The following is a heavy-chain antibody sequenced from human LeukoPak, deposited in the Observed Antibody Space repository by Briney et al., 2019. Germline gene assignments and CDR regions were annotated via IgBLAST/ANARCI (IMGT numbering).Heavy chain of an antibody. V-gene: IGHV1-8*01. J-gene: IGHJ6*02. CDR3: ARASYYDFWSGYFNHNYYYYGMDV. CDR2: MNPNSGNT. Sequence: ASVKVSCKASGYTFTSYDISWVRQATGQGLEWMGWMNPNSGNTGYAQKFQGRVTMTRNTSISTAYMELSSLRSEDTAVYYCARASYYDFWSGYFNHNYYYYGMDVWGQGSTVTVSS. CDR1: GYTFTSYD. D-gene: IGHD3-3*01.